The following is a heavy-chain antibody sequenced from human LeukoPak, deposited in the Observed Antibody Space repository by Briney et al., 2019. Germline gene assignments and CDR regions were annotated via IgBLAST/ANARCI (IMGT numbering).Heavy chain of an antibody. CDR3: ARQPLYCSGGSCYSPDFDY. D-gene: IGHD2-15*01. CDR2: IYYSGST. V-gene: IGHV4-39*01. J-gene: IGHJ4*02. CDR1: GGSISSSSYY. Sequence: SETLSLTCTVSGGSISSSSYYWGWIRQPPGKGLEWIGSIYYSGSTYYNPSLKSRVTISVDTSKNQFSLKLSSVTAADTAVYYCARQPLYCSGGSCYSPDFDYWGQGTLVTVSS.